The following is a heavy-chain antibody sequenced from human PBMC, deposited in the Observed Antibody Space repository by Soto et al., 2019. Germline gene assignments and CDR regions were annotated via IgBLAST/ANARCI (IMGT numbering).Heavy chain of an antibody. CDR3: ARGYSYGSRWDYYGMDV. CDR2: IIPIFGTA. D-gene: IGHD5-18*01. CDR1: RGTFSSYA. Sequence: SVKGSCRACRGTFSSYAMSWVREAPVQGLEWMGGIIPIFGTANYAQKFQGRVTITADESTSTAYMELSSLRSEDTDVYYCARGYSYGSRWDYYGMDVWGQGTTVTVSS. J-gene: IGHJ6*02. V-gene: IGHV1-69*13.